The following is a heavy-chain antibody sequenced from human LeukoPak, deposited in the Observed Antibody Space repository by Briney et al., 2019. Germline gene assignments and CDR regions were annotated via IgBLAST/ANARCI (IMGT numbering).Heavy chain of an antibody. Sequence: QPGGSLRLSCAASGFTFSSYWMHWVRQAPGKGLVWVSRINSDGSSTSYADSVKGRFTISRDNAKNTLYLQMNSLRAEDTAVYYCARSPIYSSSWSERYFDYWGQGTLVTVSS. D-gene: IGHD6-13*01. V-gene: IGHV3-74*01. CDR2: INSDGSST. CDR3: ARSPIYSSSWSERYFDY. CDR1: GFTFSSYW. J-gene: IGHJ4*02.